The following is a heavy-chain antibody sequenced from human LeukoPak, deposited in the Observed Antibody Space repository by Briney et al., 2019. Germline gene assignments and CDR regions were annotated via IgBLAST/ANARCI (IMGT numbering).Heavy chain of an antibody. D-gene: IGHD6-19*01. Sequence: SETLSLTCTVSGGSISSSSYYWGWIRQPPGKGLEWIGSIYYSGSTYYNPSLSGRVTISVDTSKNQFSLKLSSVTAADAAVYYCARGYSSGWSGFDPRGQGTLVTVSS. CDR2: IYYSGST. CDR3: ARGYSSGWSGFDP. V-gene: IGHV4-39*07. J-gene: IGHJ5*02. CDR1: GGSISSSSYY.